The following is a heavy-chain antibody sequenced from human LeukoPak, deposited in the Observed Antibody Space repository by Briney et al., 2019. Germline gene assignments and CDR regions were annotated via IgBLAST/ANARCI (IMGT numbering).Heavy chain of an antibody. CDR1: GFTFSNYW. CDR3: ARVWCNATNCHSYFDY. Sequence: GGSLLLSCAAAGFTFSNYWMSWVRRARGKGLEWVANIKRDGTEPYYVDSVKGRFTISSDNAKKSLYLQMNSLRADDTAVYYCARVWCNATNCHSYFDYWGQGTLVTVSS. CDR2: IKRDGTEP. J-gene: IGHJ4*02. D-gene: IGHD2-8*01. V-gene: IGHV3-7*01.